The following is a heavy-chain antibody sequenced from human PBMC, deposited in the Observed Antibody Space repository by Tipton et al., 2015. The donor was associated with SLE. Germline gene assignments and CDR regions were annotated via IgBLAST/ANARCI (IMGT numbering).Heavy chain of an antibody. Sequence: GSLRLSCAASEFSFSSYYMHWVRQTPGKGLVWVSRVYPDGVTTDYADSVRGRFTISRDNAKNSLYLQMNSLRAEDTAVYYCARVYSSNWYDYYYMDVWGKGTTVTVSS. J-gene: IGHJ6*03. V-gene: IGHV3-74*01. CDR2: VYPDGVTT. D-gene: IGHD6-13*01. CDR3: ARVYSSNWYDYYYMDV. CDR1: EFSFSSYY.